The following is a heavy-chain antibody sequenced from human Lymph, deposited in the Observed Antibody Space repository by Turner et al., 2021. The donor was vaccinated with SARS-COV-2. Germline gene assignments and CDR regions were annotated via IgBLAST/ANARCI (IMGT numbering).Heavy chain of an antibody. CDR3: AKDRVVPPAIWNYYYYCGMDV. V-gene: IGHV3-23*01. CDR2: VSARGSST. J-gene: IGHJ6*02. CDR1: GVTFRSYG. Sequence: EVQRLESGGGLVTPGGSLRLSCAASGVTFRSYGMSWIRQAPGKGLELLSVVSARGSSTSFAASVNGRVTISRDKSKTTLCLLMNSLRDDDPAVYYFAKDRVVPPAIWNYYYYCGMDVWGPGTTVTVSS. D-gene: IGHD2-2*02.